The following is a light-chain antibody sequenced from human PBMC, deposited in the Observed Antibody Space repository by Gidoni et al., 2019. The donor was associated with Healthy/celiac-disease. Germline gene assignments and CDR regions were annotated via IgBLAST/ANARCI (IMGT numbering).Light chain of an antibody. CDR3: SSYTSSSTLWV. CDR1: SSDVGGYNY. V-gene: IGLV2-14*01. CDR2: EVS. J-gene: IGLJ3*02. Sequence: QSALTQPASVSGSPAQSITLSCTGTSSDVGGYNYVSWYQQHPGKAPKLMIYEVSNRPSGVPDRFSGSKSGNTASLTISGLQAEDEADYYCSSYTSSSTLWVFGGGTKLTVL.